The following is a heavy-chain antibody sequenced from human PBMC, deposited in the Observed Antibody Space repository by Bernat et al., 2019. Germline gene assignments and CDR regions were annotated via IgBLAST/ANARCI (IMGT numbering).Heavy chain of an antibody. CDR3: ARDRGYSYVREFPDY. CDR1: GFTFSSYS. Sequence: EVQLVESGGGLVQPGGSLRLSCAASGFTFSSYSMNWVRQAPGKGLEWVSYISSSSSTIYYADSVKGRFTISRDNAKNSLYLQMNSLRAEDTAVYYCARDRGYSYVREFPDYWDQGTLVTVSS. V-gene: IGHV3-48*01. J-gene: IGHJ4*02. D-gene: IGHD5-18*01. CDR2: ISSSSSTI.